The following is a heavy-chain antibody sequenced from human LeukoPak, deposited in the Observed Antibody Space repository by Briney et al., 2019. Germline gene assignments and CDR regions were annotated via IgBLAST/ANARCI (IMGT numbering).Heavy chain of an antibody. CDR1: GFTFSSHA. CDR3: AKDYRIGYSDHFNY. J-gene: IGHJ4*02. CDR2: IYESGQTT. Sequence: GGSLRLSCVGSGFTFSSHAMSWVRQAPEKGLEWVSGIYESGQTTHYADSVKGRFSISRDNSKNTLYLQMDSLRGEDTAIYYCAKDYRIGYSDHFNYWGQGALVTVSS. D-gene: IGHD2-21*01. V-gene: IGHV3-23*01.